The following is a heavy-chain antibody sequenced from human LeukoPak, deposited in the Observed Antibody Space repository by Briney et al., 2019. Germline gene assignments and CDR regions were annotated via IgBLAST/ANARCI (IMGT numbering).Heavy chain of an antibody. D-gene: IGHD6-6*01. J-gene: IGHJ3*02. V-gene: IGHV3-21*01. Sequence: GGSLRLSCAASGFTFSSYSMNWVRQAPGKGLEWVSSISSSSSYIYYADSVKGRFTISRDNAKNSLCLQMNSLRAEDTAVYYCATEYSSSSGAFDIWGQGTMVTVSS. CDR3: ATEYSSSSGAFDI. CDR1: GFTFSSYS. CDR2: ISSSSSYI.